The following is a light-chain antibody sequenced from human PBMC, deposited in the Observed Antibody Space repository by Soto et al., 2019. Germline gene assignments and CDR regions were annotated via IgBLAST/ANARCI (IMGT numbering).Light chain of an antibody. J-gene: IGKJ1*01. CDR1: QNINSH. CDR2: DAS. Sequence: DIQMTQSPSSLSASVGDRFTITCRASQNINSHLHWYQQKPGKAPKLLIYDASSLESGVPSRFSGSGSGTEFTLTISSLQPDDFATYYCQQYNSYSTFGQGTKVDIK. V-gene: IGKV1-5*01. CDR3: QQYNSYST.